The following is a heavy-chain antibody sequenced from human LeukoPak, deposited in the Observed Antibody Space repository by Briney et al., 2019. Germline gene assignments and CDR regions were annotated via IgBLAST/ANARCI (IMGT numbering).Heavy chain of an antibody. CDR1: GGTFSSYA. D-gene: IGHD4-23*01. Sequence: GASVKVSCKASGGTFSSYAISWVRQAPGQGLELMGRIIPILGIANYAQKFQGRVTITADKSTSTAYMELSSLRSEDTAVYYCARDDDYGGNYRYWGQGTLVTVSS. V-gene: IGHV1-69*04. J-gene: IGHJ4*02. CDR2: IIPILGIA. CDR3: ARDDDYGGNYRY.